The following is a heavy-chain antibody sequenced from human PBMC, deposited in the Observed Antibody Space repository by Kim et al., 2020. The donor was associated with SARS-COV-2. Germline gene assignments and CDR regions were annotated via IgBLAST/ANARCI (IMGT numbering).Heavy chain of an antibody. CDR3: AKGSSSGFVGPDV. CDR2: ISWNSGSI. D-gene: IGHD6-19*01. J-gene: IGHJ1*01. Sequence: GGSLRLSCTASGFTFDDYAMYWVRQAPGKGLEFVSVISWNSGSIGYGDSVKGRFNISRDNAKNSLYLQMNSLRTEDTALYYCAKGSSSGFVGPDVWGQGTLVTVSS. V-gene: IGHV3-9*01. CDR1: GFTFDDYA.